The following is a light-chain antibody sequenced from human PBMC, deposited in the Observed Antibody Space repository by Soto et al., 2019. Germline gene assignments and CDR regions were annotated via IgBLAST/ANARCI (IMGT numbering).Light chain of an antibody. CDR2: GAS. Sequence: EIVLTQSPGTLSLPPGERATLSCRASQSVNSRLAWYQHKPGQAPRLLISGASSRATGIPDRFSGSGSATDFTLTISRLEPEDFALYYCQHYGRSPITFGQGTLLEIK. CDR3: QHYGRSPIT. V-gene: IGKV3-20*01. CDR1: QSVNSR. J-gene: IGKJ5*01.